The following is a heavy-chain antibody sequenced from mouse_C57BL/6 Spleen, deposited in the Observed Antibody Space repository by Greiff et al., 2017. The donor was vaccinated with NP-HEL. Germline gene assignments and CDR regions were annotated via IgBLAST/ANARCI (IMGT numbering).Heavy chain of an antibody. CDR2: IYPRSGNT. Sequence: VQLQESGAELARPGASVKLSCKASGYTFTSYGISWVKQRTGQGLEWIGEIYPRSGNTYYNEKFKGKATLTADKSSSTAYMELRSLTSEDSAVYFCERGDDDEAYFDVGGTGTTGTVSS. D-gene: IGHD2-4*01. V-gene: IGHV1-81*01. CDR1: GYTFTSYG. CDR3: ERGDDDEAYFDV. J-gene: IGHJ1*03.